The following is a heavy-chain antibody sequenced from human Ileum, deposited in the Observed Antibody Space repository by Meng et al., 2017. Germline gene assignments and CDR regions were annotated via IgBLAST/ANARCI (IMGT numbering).Heavy chain of an antibody. Sequence: GESLKISCAASGFTFSDSYMSWIRQAPGKGLEWVSSIGYSANNVFYADSVRGRFTISRDNAKNSLYLQMNSLRAEDTAVYYCAGDNYGRYGLDAFDLWGQGTMVTVSS. V-gene: IGHV3-11*01. D-gene: IGHD3-16*01. J-gene: IGHJ3*01. CDR1: GFTFSDSY. CDR2: IGYSANNV. CDR3: AGDNYGRYGLDAFDL.